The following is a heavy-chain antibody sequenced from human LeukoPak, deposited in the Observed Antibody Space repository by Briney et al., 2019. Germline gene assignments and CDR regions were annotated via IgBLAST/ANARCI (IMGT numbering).Heavy chain of an antibody. J-gene: IGHJ6*02. V-gene: IGHV4-59*08. D-gene: IGHD1-26*01. Sequence: PSETLSLTCTVSGGSISSYYWSWIRQPPGKGLEWIGYIYYSGSTNYNPSLKSRVTISVDTSKNQFSLKLSSVTAADTAVYYCAKLGATNYYYGMDVWGQGTTVTVSS. CDR1: GGSISSYY. CDR2: IYYSGST. CDR3: AKLGATNYYYGMDV.